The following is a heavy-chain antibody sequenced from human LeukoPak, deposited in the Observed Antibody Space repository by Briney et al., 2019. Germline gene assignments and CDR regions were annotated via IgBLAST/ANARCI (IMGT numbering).Heavy chain of an antibody. V-gene: IGHV4-34*01. CDR3: ARGAPYYYDSSGYLFDY. CDR2: INHSGST. D-gene: IGHD3-22*01. J-gene: IGHJ4*02. CDR1: GGSFSGYY. Sequence: SETLSLTCAVYGGSFSGYYWSWIRQPPGKGLEWIGEINHSGSTNYNPSLKSRVTISVDTSKNQFSLKLSSVTAADTAVYYCARGAPYYYDSSGYLFDYWGQGTLVTVSS.